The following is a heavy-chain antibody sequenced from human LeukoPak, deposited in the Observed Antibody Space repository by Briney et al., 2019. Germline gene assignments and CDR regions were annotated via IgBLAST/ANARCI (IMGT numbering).Heavy chain of an antibody. CDR1: GYTFTGYY. Sequence: GASVKVSCKASGYTFTGYYMHWVRQAPGQGLEWMGWTNPNSGDTDYAQKFQGRVTMTRDTSISTAYMELSRLTSDDAAVYYCARDAWLVGATNLYYFDYWGQGTLVTVSS. CDR3: ARDAWLVGATNLYYFDY. J-gene: IGHJ4*02. CDR2: TNPNSGDT. V-gene: IGHV1-2*02. D-gene: IGHD1-26*01.